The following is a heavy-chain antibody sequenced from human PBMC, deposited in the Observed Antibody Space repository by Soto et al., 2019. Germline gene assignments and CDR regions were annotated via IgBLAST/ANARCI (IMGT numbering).Heavy chain of an antibody. CDR2: INPGDSDT. CDR3: ARQGGNYVSLDY. CDR1: GYRFSSSW. D-gene: IGHD4-4*01. V-gene: IGHV5-51*01. Sequence: GESLKISCETSGYRFSSSWIGWVRQMPGKGLEWMGIINPGDSDTRYSPSFQGQVTMSVDKPITTAYLQWSSLKASDTAMYYCARQGGNYVSLDYWGQGSLVTVSS. J-gene: IGHJ4*02.